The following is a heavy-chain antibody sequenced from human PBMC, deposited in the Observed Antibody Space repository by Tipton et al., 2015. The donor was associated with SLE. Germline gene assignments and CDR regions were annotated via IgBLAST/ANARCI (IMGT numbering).Heavy chain of an antibody. J-gene: IGHJ4*02. CDR1: GGSISSSSYY. V-gene: IGHV4-39*07. Sequence: TLSLTCTVSGGSISSSSYYWGWIRRPPGKGLEWIGSIYYSGSTYYNPSLKSRVTISVDTSKNKFSLDLTSVTAADTAVYYCARGRMSCSGTSCSQLYYFDYWGQGMLVTVSS. CDR2: IYYSGST. D-gene: IGHD2-2*01. CDR3: ARGRMSCSGTSCSQLYYFDY.